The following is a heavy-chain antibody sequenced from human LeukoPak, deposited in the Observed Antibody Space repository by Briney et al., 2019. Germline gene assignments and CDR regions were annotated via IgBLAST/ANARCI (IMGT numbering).Heavy chain of an antibody. D-gene: IGHD5-12*01. V-gene: IGHV1-69*06. CDR1: GGTFSSYA. CDR3: ARTVGYSGYDYLAWSDY. J-gene: IGHJ4*02. Sequence: SVKVSCKASGGTFSSYAISWVRQAPGQGLEWMGGIIPIFGTASYAQKFQGRVTITADKSTSTAYMELSSLRSEDTAVYYCARTVGYSGYDYLAWSDYWGQGTLVTVSS. CDR2: IIPIFGTA.